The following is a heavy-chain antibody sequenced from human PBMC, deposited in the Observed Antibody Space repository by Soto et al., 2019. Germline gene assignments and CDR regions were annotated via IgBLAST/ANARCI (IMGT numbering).Heavy chain of an antibody. J-gene: IGHJ3*01. CDR1: GFTFSSFF. CDR2: IGANGGGT. Sequence: EVQLLEPGGGLVQPGGSLRLSCAASGFTFSSFFMSWVRQAPGKGLDWVSGIGANGGGTYYADSVKGRFIISRDNSKNTLELQRNSLRAEDTAVYYWAREPIGDQLGAFDCWGQKTMVTVS. CDR3: AREPIGDQLGAFDC. V-gene: IGHV3-23*01. D-gene: IGHD2-2*01.